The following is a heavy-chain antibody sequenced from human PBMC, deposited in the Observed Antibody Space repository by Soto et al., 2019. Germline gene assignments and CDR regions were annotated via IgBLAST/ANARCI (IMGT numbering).Heavy chain of an antibody. J-gene: IGHJ4*02. CDR2: INPSGGST. V-gene: IGHV1-46*01. D-gene: IGHD3-3*01. Sequence: QVQLVQSGAEVKKPGASMKVSCKASGYTFTSYYMHWVRQAPGQGLEWMGIINPSGGSTTYAQRFQGRVTMTRDTSTGTVYMYLNSLTSEDTAVYYCARRATSWSGPLDYWGQGTLVTVSS. CDR3: ARRATSWSGPLDY. CDR1: GYTFTSYY.